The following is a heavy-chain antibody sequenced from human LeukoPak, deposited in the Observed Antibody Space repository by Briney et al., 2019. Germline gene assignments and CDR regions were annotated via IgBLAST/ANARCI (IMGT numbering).Heavy chain of an antibody. Sequence: PGGSLRLSCAASGFTFSSYWMSWVRQAPGKGLEWVANIKQDGSEKYYVDSVKGRFTISRDNAKNSLYLQMNSLRAEDTAVYYCARDQGYCSGGSCYYPYYFDYWGQGTLVTVSS. CDR2: IKQDGSEK. V-gene: IGHV3-7*01. CDR3: ARDQGYCSGGSCYYPYYFDY. CDR1: GFTFSSYW. D-gene: IGHD2-15*01. J-gene: IGHJ4*02.